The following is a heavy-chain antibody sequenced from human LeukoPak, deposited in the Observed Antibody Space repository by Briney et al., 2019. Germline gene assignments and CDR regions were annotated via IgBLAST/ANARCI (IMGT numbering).Heavy chain of an antibody. V-gene: IGHV5-51*01. CDR1: GYSFSKYW. D-gene: IGHD5-24*01. CDR2: IYSDESLI. J-gene: IGHJ6*02. CDR3: GRYGLSGNGFTSYFYYGMDF. Sequence: GESLKISCTTSGYSFSKYWIVWVRQTAGKGLEWMGFIYSDESLIRYSPSFEGQVTISADNSINTAYLQWSSLKASDTAIYYCGRYGLSGNGFTSYFYYGMDFWGQGTAVTVSS.